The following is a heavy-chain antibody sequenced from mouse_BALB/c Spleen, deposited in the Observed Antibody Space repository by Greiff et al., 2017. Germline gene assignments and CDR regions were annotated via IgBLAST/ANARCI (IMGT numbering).Heavy chain of an antibody. CDR3: AREDFDYYGSSYGFAY. Sequence: EVQRVESGPGLVKPSQSLSLTCTVTGYSITSDYAWNWIRQFPGNKLEWMGYISYSGSTSYNPSLKSRISITRDTSKNQFFLQLNSVTTEDTATYYCAREDFDYYGSSYGFAYWGQGTLVTVSA. D-gene: IGHD1-1*01. J-gene: IGHJ3*01. V-gene: IGHV3-2*02. CDR2: ISYSGST. CDR1: GYSITSDYA.